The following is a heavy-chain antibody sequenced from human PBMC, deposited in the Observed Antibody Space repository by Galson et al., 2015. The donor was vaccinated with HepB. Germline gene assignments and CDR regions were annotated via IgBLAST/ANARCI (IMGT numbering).Heavy chain of an antibody. V-gene: IGHV1-69*06. D-gene: IGHD4-17*01. CDR3: ARDEGLSTVPYYYGMDV. J-gene: IGHJ6*02. CDR2: IIPIFGTA. CDR1: GGTFSSYA. Sequence: SVKVSCKASGGTFSSYAISWVRQAPGQGLEWMGGIIPIFGTANYAQKFQGRVTITADKSTSTAYMELSSLRSEDTAVYYCARDEGLSTVPYYYGMDVWGQGTTVTVSS.